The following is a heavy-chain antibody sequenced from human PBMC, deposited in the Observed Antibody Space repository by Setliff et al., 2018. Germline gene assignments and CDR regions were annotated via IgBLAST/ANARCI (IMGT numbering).Heavy chain of an antibody. V-gene: IGHV3-23*01. CDR2: ISGSSVDT. CDR3: ATSTITTYYFDY. J-gene: IGHJ4*01. Sequence: PGGSLRLSCAASGFTFSSYAMSWVRQTPGKGLEWVSGISGSSVDTYYVDSVKGRFTISRDNSRNTLYLQMKSLRAEDTAIYYCATSTITTYYFDYWGHGALVTVSS. D-gene: IGHD4-4*01. CDR1: GFTFSSYA.